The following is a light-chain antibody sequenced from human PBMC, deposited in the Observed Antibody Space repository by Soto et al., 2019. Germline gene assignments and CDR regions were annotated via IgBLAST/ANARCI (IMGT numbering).Light chain of an antibody. J-gene: IGKJ2*01. CDR2: ATS. V-gene: IGKV1-39*01. CDR1: QDINKY. Sequence: DIQMTQSPSSLSAAVGDRVTITCRASQDINKYLNWYRQTPGKAPNLLIFATSTLPSGVPSRFSGSRSGTDFSLTISSLQPEDFATYYCQQSYSSPYTFGQGTKLEF. CDR3: QQSYSSPYT.